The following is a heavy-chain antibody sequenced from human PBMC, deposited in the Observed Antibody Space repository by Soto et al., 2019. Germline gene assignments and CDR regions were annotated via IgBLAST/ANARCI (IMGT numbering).Heavy chain of an antibody. CDR2: IYYSGST. V-gene: IGHV4-59*01. Sequence: SETLSLTCTVSGGSINSYFWSWVRQSPGKGLEWIGHIYYSGSTSYSPSLKSRVSISVDTSKNQFSLEVHSVTAADTAVYYCARAGTNMVQFDYWGQGTLVTVSS. CDR3: ARAGTNMVQFDY. CDR1: GGSINSYF. J-gene: IGHJ4*02. D-gene: IGHD3-10*01.